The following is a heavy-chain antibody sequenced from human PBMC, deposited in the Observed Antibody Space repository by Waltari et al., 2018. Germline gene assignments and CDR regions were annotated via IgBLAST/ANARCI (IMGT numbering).Heavy chain of an antibody. CDR2: ISPSNGKT. V-gene: IGHV1-18*01. J-gene: IGHJ6*03. CDR3: ARVDGGDQPYSFFMDV. Sequence: QVQLMQSGGEVKKPGASVKVSCKASGYSLSDYGITWVRQAPGQGLEWMGWISPSNGKTNYEQRLQGRVTMTTDTSTTTAYMDLRSLKSDDTAVYFCARVDGGDQPYSFFMDVWGKGTPVTVSS. D-gene: IGHD3-16*01. CDR1: GYSLSDYG.